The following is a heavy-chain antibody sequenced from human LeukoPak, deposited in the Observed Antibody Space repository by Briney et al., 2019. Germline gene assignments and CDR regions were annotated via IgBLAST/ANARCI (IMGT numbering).Heavy chain of an antibody. Sequence: SVKVSCKASGGTFSSYAISWVRQAPGQGLEWMGGIIPIFGTANYAQKFQGRVTITADESTSTAYMELSSLRSDDTAVYYCARVRGNQDDYGDHHFDYWGQGTLVTVSS. D-gene: IGHD4-17*01. V-gene: IGHV1-69*13. CDR1: GGTFSSYA. CDR3: ARVRGNQDDYGDHHFDY. CDR2: IIPIFGTA. J-gene: IGHJ4*02.